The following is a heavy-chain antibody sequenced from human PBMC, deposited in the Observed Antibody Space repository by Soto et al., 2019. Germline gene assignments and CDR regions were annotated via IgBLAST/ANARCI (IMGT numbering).Heavy chain of an antibody. D-gene: IGHD3-9*01. Sequence: GSLILSCGASGFHFRGYSLTWVRPATGKGLEWVSAISGSGASTYYADSVKGRFTISRDNPKNTLHLQMNSLRAEDTAVYYCAKTESFNGYYNAFDYWGRGTQVTVSA. CDR2: ISGSGAST. V-gene: IGHV3-23*01. CDR3: AKTESFNGYYNAFDY. CDR1: GFHFRGYS. J-gene: IGHJ4*02.